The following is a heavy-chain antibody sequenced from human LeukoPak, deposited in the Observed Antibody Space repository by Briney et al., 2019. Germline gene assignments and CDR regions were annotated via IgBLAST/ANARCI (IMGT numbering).Heavy chain of an antibody. CDR2: ISFDGTNA. CDR3: AKASPKEYNWNYPPIDY. D-gene: IGHD1-7*01. CDR1: GFTFNMYG. Sequence: HPGGSMRLSCAASGFTFNMYGIHWVRQAPGKGLEWVALISFDGTNAYYGDSVKGRFSISRDNSKNTLYLQMNSLRAEDTAVYYCAKASPKEYNWNYPPIDYWGQETLVTVSS. V-gene: IGHV3-30*18. J-gene: IGHJ4*02.